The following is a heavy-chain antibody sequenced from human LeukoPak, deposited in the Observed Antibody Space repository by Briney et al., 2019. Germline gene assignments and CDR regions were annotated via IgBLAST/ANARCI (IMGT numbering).Heavy chain of an antibody. V-gene: IGHV1-3*01. D-gene: IGHD3-10*01. CDR1: GYTFTSYA. Sequence: GASVKVSCKASGYTFTSYAMHWVRQAPGQRLEWMGWINAGNGNTKYSQKFQGRVTITRDTSASTTYMELSSLRSEDTAVYYCARLTYYLNAFDIWGQGTMVTVSS. CDR3: ARLTYYLNAFDI. J-gene: IGHJ3*02. CDR2: INAGNGNT.